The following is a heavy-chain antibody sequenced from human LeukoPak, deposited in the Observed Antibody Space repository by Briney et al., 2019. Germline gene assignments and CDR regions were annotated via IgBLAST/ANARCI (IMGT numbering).Heavy chain of an antibody. J-gene: IGHJ3*02. CDR2: ISAYNGNT. CDR1: GYTFTSYG. CDR3: ARDFYYGSGSFRGNAFDI. D-gene: IGHD3-10*01. V-gene: IGHV1-18*01. Sequence: GASVKVSCKASGYTFTSYGISWVRQAPGQGLGWMGWISAYNGNTNYAQKLQGRVTMTTDTSTSTAYMELRSLRSDDTAVYYCARDFYYGSGSFRGNAFDIWGQGTMVTVSS.